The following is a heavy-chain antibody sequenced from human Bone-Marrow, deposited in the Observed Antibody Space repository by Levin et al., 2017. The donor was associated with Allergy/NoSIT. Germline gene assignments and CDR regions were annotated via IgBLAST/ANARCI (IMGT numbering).Heavy chain of an antibody. Sequence: SETLSLTCTVSGGSISYYYWTWLRQPPGKGLEWIGDIYYSGSTNYNPSLKSRVTTLVDTSKNQFSLRLNFVTAADTAVYYCARGNYCSRSTCYRSPFEHWGQGILVTVSS. CDR3: ARGNYCSRSTCYRSPFEH. J-gene: IGHJ4*02. CDR2: IYYSGST. V-gene: IGHV4-59*01. CDR1: GGSISYYY. D-gene: IGHD2-2*01.